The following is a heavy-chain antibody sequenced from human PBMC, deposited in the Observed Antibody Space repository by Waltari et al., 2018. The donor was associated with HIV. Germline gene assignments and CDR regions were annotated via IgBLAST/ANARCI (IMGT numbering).Heavy chain of an antibody. J-gene: IGHJ4*02. CDR2: IRYDGTNK. D-gene: IGHD3-22*01. V-gene: IGHV3-30*02. Sequence: QVQLVESGGGVVQPGGSLRLSRPASGFPFSTYAMYWVRQAPGKVLQWGAFIRYDGTNKYDADSVKGPFIISRDNPKNPLSLQMPSLRAEDTAVYYCAKAPHHYDSSGPVYWGQGTMVTVSS. CDR3: AKAPHHYDSSGPVY. CDR1: GFPFSTYA.